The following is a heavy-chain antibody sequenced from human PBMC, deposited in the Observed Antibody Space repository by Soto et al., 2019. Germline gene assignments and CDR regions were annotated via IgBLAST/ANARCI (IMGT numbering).Heavy chain of an antibody. D-gene: IGHD2-2*01. Sequence: SETLSLTCTVSGGSISSYYWSWIRQPPGKGLEWIGYIYYSGSTNYNPSLKSRVTISVDTSKNQFSLKLSSVTAADTAVYYCARIDRDIVVVPAAINYYMDVWGKGTTVTVSS. CDR1: GGSISSYY. CDR3: ARIDRDIVVVPAAINYYMDV. CDR2: IYYSGST. V-gene: IGHV4-59*01. J-gene: IGHJ6*03.